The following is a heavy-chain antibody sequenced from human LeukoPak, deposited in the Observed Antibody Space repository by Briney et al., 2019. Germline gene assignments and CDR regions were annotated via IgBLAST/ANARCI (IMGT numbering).Heavy chain of an antibody. CDR3: ARHAGQQLGDNDY. V-gene: IGHV1-46*02. J-gene: IGHJ4*02. CDR1: GYTFNSSY. CDR2: INPSDDST. D-gene: IGHD6-13*01. Sequence: ASVKVSCKASGYTFNSSYMHWVRQAPGQGLEWMGIINPSDDSTRYAQKFQGRVTMTKDKSISTAYLQWSSLKASDTAMYYCARHAGQQLGDNDYWGQGTLVTVSS.